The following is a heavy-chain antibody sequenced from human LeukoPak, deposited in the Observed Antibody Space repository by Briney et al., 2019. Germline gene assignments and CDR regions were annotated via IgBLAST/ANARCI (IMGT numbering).Heavy chain of an antibody. Sequence: GGSLRLSCAASGFTFSSSAINWVRQAPGKGLEWVSSISSSSSYIYYADSVKGRFTISRDNAKNSLYLQMNSLRAEDTAVYYCAKDRRLDYGDGQYDYWGQGTLVTVSS. J-gene: IGHJ4*02. D-gene: IGHD4-17*01. CDR1: GFTFSSSA. V-gene: IGHV3-21*01. CDR2: ISSSSSYI. CDR3: AKDRRLDYGDGQYDY.